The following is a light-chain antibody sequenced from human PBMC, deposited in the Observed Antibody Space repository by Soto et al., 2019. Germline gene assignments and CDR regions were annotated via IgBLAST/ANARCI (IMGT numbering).Light chain of an antibody. CDR1: SSDVGGFND. J-gene: IGLJ2*01. Sequence: QSVLTQPPSVSGSPGQSVTISCAGTSSDVGGFNDVSWYQQHPGTVPKLIIFDVAKRPSGVPSRFSGSKSANTASLTISGLQADDEADYYCCSYAGTNTFVFGGGTKVTVL. V-gene: IGLV2-11*01. CDR2: DVA. CDR3: CSYAGTNTFV.